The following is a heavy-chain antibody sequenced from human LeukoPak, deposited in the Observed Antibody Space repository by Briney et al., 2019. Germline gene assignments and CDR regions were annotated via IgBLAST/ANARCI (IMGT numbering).Heavy chain of an antibody. V-gene: IGHV4-31*03. D-gene: IGHD7-27*01. CDR1: GGSISSGGYY. CDR2: IYYSGST. Sequence: SETLSLTCTVSGGSISSGGYYWSCIRQHPGKGLEWNGYIYYSGSTYYNPSLKSRVTISVDTSKNQFSLKLSSVTAADTAVYYCARETNWGSTWGDAFDIWGQGTMVTVSS. CDR3: ARETNWGSTWGDAFDI. J-gene: IGHJ3*02.